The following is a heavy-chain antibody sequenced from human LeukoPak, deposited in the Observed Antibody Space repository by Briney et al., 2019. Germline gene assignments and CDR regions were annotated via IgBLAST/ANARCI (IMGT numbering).Heavy chain of an antibody. Sequence: PSETLSLTCNVSGDSISSYRHYWSWIRQPPGKGLEWIGEINHSGSTNYNPSLKSRVTISVDTSKNQFSLKLSSVTAADTAVYYCARGPFSITRGATAYGYWGQGTLVTVSS. V-gene: IGHV4-34*01. CDR3: ARGPFSITRGATAYGY. J-gene: IGHJ4*02. D-gene: IGHD1-26*01. CDR1: GDSISSYRHY. CDR2: INHSGST.